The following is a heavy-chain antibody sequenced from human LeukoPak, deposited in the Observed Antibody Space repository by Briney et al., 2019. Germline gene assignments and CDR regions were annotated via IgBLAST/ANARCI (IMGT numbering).Heavy chain of an antibody. CDR3: ARGGYYGSGNDFRFDP. CDR1: GGSISTFY. D-gene: IGHD3-10*01. Sequence: SETLSLTCTVSGGSISTFYWSWIRQPAGKGLEWIGRIYTSGSTNYNPSLKSRITMSVDTSKNQFSLKLSSVTAADTAVYYCARGGYYGSGNDFRFDPWGQGTLVTVSS. J-gene: IGHJ5*02. CDR2: IYTSGST. V-gene: IGHV4-4*07.